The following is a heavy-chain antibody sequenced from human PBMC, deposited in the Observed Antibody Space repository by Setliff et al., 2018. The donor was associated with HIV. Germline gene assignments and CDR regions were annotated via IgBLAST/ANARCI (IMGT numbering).Heavy chain of an antibody. CDR1: GYTFTNYY. V-gene: IGHV1-2*02. Sequence: ASVKVSCKASGYTFTNYYLHWVRQAPGQGLEWMGWINPNSGGTNYAQKFQGRVTMTRDTSISTAYMEMTKLRSEDTAVYYCAILMTARGTWEYFQHWGQGTLVTVSS. CDR3: AILMTARGTWEYFQH. D-gene: IGHD6-13*01. CDR2: INPNSGGT. J-gene: IGHJ1*01.